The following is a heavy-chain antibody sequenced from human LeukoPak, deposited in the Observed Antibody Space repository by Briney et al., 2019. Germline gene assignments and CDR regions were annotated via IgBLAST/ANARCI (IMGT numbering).Heavy chain of an antibody. Sequence: GASVKVSCKASGYTFIEYHLHWVRQAPGQGLEWMGIINPRGGSTTYAQKFQGRLTMTRDTSTSTVYMELSSLRSEDTAVYYCARDAPDDSSGYYFGYWGQGTLVTVSS. J-gene: IGHJ4*02. CDR1: GYTFIEYH. CDR3: ARDAPDDSSGYYFGY. CDR2: INPRGGST. D-gene: IGHD3-22*01. V-gene: IGHV1-46*01.